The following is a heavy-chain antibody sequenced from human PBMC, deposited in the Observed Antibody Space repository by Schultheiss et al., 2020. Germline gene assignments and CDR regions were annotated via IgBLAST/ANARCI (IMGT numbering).Heavy chain of an antibody. CDR1: GGSISSNY. CDR2: IYYSGST. D-gene: IGHD3-10*01. Sequence: SETLSLTCSVSGGSISSNYWSWIRQPAGKGLEWIGYIYYSGSTYYNPSLKSRVTISVDTSKNQFSLKLSSVTAADTAVYYCARGSVGVDYWGQGTLVTVSS. V-gene: IGHV4-59*06. J-gene: IGHJ4*02. CDR3: ARGSVGVDY.